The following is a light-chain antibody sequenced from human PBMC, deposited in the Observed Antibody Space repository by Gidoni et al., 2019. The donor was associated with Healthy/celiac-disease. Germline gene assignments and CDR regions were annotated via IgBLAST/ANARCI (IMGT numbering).Light chain of an antibody. CDR1: SLRSYY. CDR2: GKN. V-gene: IGLV3-19*01. Sequence: SSELTQAPAVSVALGQTVRITCQGDSLRSYYASWYQQKPGQAPVLVIYGKNNRPSGIPDRFSGSSSGNTASLTNTGAQAEDEADYYCNSRDSSGNHVVFGGGTKLTVL. CDR3: NSRDSSGNHVV. J-gene: IGLJ2*01.